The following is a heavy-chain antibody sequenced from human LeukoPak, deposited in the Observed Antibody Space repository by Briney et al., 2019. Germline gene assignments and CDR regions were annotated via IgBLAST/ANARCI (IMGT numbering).Heavy chain of an antibody. D-gene: IGHD4-17*01. CDR3: ARGALGTVTTGWFDP. V-gene: IGHV1-18*01. Sequence: GASVSVSCKASGYTFTIYGISWVRQAPGQGLEWMGWISAYNGNTNYAQKLQGRVTMTTDTSTSTAYMELRSLRSDDTAVYYCARGALGTVTTGWFDPWGQGTLVTVSS. J-gene: IGHJ5*02. CDR2: ISAYNGNT. CDR1: GYTFTIYG.